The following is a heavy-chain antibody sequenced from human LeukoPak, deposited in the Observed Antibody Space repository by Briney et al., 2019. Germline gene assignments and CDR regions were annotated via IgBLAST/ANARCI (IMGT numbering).Heavy chain of an antibody. V-gene: IGHV1-46*01. CDR1: GGTFSSYA. D-gene: IGHD3-22*01. J-gene: IGHJ4*02. Sequence: ASVKVSCKASGGTFSSYAISWVRQAPGQGLEWMGIINPSGGSTSYAQKFQGRVTMTRDTSTSTVYMELSSLRSEDTAVYYCARDEDQTAIYDSSGYTFDYWGQGTLVTVSS. CDR3: ARDEDQTAIYDSSGYTFDY. CDR2: INPSGGST.